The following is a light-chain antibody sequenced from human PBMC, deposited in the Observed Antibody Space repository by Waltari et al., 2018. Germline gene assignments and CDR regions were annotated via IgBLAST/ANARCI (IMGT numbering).Light chain of an antibody. CDR1: RSDVGFYNY. Sequence: QSALTQPASVSGSPGQSITISCTGPRSDVGFYNYVSWYQQHPGKAPKLMIYDVSERPSGVSNRFSGSKSGNTASLTISGLQAEDEADYYCNSYAGSSSWVFGGGTKLTVL. CDR3: NSYAGSSSWV. CDR2: DVS. J-gene: IGLJ3*02. V-gene: IGLV2-14*01.